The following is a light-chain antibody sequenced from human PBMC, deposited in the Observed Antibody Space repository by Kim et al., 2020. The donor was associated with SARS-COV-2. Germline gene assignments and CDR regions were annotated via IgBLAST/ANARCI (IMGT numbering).Light chain of an antibody. CDR3: QHHDNWPRLT. V-gene: IGKV3-11*01. J-gene: IGKJ4*01. Sequence: SPGERAPLSCRASQSIRTYLAWYQHKPGQTPRILFFDVSTRATGIPARFSASGSGADFTLTISSLEPEDFAVYYCQHHDNWPRLTFGGGTKVDIK. CDR2: DVS. CDR1: QSIRTY.